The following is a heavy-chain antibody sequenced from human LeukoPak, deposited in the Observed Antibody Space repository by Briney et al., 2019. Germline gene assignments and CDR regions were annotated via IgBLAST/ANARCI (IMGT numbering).Heavy chain of an antibody. V-gene: IGHV4-34*01. Sequence: SETLSLTCAVYGGSFSGHYWSWIRQPPGKGLEWIGEINHSGSTNYNPSLKSRVTILVDTSKNQFSLKVSSVTAADTAVYYCARARGEVAIDYWGQGTRVTVSS. J-gene: IGHJ4*02. CDR3: ARARGEVAIDY. CDR1: GGSFSGHY. CDR2: INHSGST. D-gene: IGHD3-10*01.